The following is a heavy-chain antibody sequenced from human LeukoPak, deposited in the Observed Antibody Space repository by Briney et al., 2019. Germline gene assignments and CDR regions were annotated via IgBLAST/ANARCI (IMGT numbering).Heavy chain of an antibody. CDR2: MNPNSGNT. Sequence: GASVKVSCKASGGTFSSYAISWVRQATGQGLEWMGWMNPNSGNTGYAQKFQGRVTMTRNTSISTAYMELSSLRSEDTAVYYCARGSLWFGELWVDPWGQGTLVTVSS. CDR1: GGTFSSYA. J-gene: IGHJ5*02. CDR3: ARGSLWFGELWVDP. D-gene: IGHD3-10*01. V-gene: IGHV1-8*02.